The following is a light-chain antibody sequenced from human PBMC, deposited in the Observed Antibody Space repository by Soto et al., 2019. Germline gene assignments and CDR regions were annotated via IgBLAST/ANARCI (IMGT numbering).Light chain of an antibody. Sequence: QSVLTQPASVSGSPGQPITISCTGTSSDIGAYNSVSWYQQHPGKAPKLMIYEVSNRPSGVSNRFSASKSGNTASLTISGLQAEDEADYYCSSRTTSNPYVFGTGTKLTVL. CDR1: SSDIGAYNS. CDR3: SSRTTSNPYV. CDR2: EVS. J-gene: IGLJ1*01. V-gene: IGLV2-14*01.